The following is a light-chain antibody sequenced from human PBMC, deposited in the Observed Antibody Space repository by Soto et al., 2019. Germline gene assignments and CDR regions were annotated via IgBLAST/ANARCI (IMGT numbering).Light chain of an antibody. CDR3: QQYGDSPIT. Sequence: EIVLTQSPGTLSLSPGERATLSCRASQSVSNNYLAWYQQKTGQAPRLLIYGASSRATGIPDRFSGSGSGTDFTLTISRLEPEDLAVYYCQQYGDSPITFGQGTRLEIK. CDR1: QSVSNNY. V-gene: IGKV3-20*01. J-gene: IGKJ5*01. CDR2: GAS.